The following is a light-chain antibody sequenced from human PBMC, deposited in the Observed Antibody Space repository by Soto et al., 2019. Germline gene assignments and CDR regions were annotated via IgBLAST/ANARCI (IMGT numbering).Light chain of an antibody. CDR2: RDS. Sequence: SYELTQPLSVSVARGQTARITCGGNNIGRKNVHWYQQKPGQAPVLVIYRDSNRPSGIPERFSGSNSGNTATLTISGAQAGDEADYYCQVWDSSTVVFGGGTKLTVL. V-gene: IGLV3-9*01. J-gene: IGLJ3*02. CDR3: QVWDSSTVV. CDR1: NIGRKN.